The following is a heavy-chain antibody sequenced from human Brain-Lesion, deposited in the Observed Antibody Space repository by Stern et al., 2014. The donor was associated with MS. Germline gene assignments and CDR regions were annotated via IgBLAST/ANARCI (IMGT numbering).Heavy chain of an antibody. CDR2: IYYSGTT. CDR3: ARHDGWLPHY. CDR1: GGSISRSTYY. V-gene: IGHV4-39*01. Sequence: QVQLVESGPGLVKPSETLSLTCSVSGGSISRSTYYWGWIRQPPGKGLEWIGSIYYSGTTYYNPSLKSRVTIDTSTNPFPLGLASVTAADTAVYYCARHDGWLPHYWSQGTLVTVSS. J-gene: IGHJ4*02. D-gene: IGHD5-12*01.